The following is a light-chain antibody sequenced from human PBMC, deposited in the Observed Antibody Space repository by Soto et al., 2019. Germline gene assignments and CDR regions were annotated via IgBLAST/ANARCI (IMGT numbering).Light chain of an antibody. J-gene: IGKJ4*01. V-gene: IGKV3-11*01. Sequence: EIVLTQSPATLSLSPGERATLSCRASQSVSSYLAWYQQKPGQAPRLLIYDASNRATGIPARFSGSGSGTDFTLTISSLQPDDFAVYYGQQRSNWPLTFGGGTKVDIK. CDR3: QQRSNWPLT. CDR1: QSVSSY. CDR2: DAS.